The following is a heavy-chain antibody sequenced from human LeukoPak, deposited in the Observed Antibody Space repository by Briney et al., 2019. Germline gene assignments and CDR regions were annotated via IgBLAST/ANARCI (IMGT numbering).Heavy chain of an antibody. Sequence: PGGSLRLSCAASGSTFDDYAMHWVRQAPGKGLEWVSGISWNSGSIGYADSVKGRFTISRDNAKNSLYLQMNSLRAEDTALYYCAKDLSGYSYGAIDYWGQGTLVTVSS. J-gene: IGHJ4*02. V-gene: IGHV3-9*01. D-gene: IGHD5-18*01. CDR2: ISWNSGSI. CDR1: GSTFDDYA. CDR3: AKDLSGYSYGAIDY.